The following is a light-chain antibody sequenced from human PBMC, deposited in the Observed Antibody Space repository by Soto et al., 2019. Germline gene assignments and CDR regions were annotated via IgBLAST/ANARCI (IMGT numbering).Light chain of an antibody. J-gene: IGLJ1*01. Sequence: QSALTQPTSVSGSPGQSITISCTGNHIDIGTYDYVSWYQQHPGRAPRLLIYGVTTRPSGISDRFSASKSGLTASLTISGLQPEDEADYYCSSFTSNRIYVFGPGTKVTVL. CDR3: SSFTSNRIYV. CDR1: HIDIGTYDY. V-gene: IGLV2-14*03. CDR2: GVT.